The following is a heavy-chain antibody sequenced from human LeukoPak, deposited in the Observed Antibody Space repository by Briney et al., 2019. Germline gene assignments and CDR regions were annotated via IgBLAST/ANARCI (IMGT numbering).Heavy chain of an antibody. J-gene: IGHJ4*02. CDR2: ISSSSSYI. CDR1: GFTFSSYW. D-gene: IGHD3-22*01. Sequence: PGGSLRLSCAASGFTFSSYWMSWVRQAPGKGLEWVSSISSSSSYIYYADSVKGRFTISRDNAKNSLYLQMNSLRAEDTAVYYCASNYYDSSGQLLSYWGQGTLVTVSS. V-gene: IGHV3-21*01. CDR3: ASNYYDSSGQLLSY.